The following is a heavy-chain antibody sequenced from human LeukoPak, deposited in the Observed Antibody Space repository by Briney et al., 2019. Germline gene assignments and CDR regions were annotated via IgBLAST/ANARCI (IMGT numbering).Heavy chain of an antibody. Sequence: SETLSLTCTVSGGSINNYYRTWIRQPAGKGLEWIGRIYTSGSTNYNPSSKTGVTMSVDTSKSQFSLKLSSVTAADTAVYYCARGGYEYYYMDIWGKGTTVTVSS. CDR1: GGSINNYY. CDR3: ARGGYEYYYMDI. CDR2: IYTSGST. V-gene: IGHV4-4*07. J-gene: IGHJ6*03. D-gene: IGHD3-16*01.